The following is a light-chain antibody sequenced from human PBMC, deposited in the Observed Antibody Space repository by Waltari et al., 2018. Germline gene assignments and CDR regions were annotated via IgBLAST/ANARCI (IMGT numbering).Light chain of an antibody. CDR2: EVT. CDR1: SSDIGVYNY. V-gene: IGLV2-14*01. CDR3: SSYTASSTWV. Sequence: QSALTQPASVSGSPGQSISISCTGTSSDIGVYNYVSWFQQYPGKAPKLMIYEVTNRPSGVPDRFSGSKSDNTASLTISGLQAEDEADYYCSSYTASSTWVFGGGTKLSVL. J-gene: IGLJ3*02.